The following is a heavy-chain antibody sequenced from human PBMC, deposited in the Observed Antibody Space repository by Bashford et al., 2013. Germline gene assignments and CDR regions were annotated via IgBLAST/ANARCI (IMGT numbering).Heavy chain of an antibody. CDR1: GFTFTSSA. Sequence: SVKVSCKASGFTFTSSAVQWVRQARGQRLEWIGWIVVGSGNTNYAQKFQERVTITRDMSTSTAYMELSSLRSEDTAVYYCAAEGDGYNGFDYWGQGTLVTVSS. CDR2: IVVGSGNT. D-gene: IGHD5-24*01. CDR3: AAEGDGYNGFDY. J-gene: IGHJ4*02. V-gene: IGHV1-58*01.